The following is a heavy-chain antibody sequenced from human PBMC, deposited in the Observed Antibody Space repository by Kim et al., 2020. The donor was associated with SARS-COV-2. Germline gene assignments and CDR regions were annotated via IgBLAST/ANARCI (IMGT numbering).Heavy chain of an antibody. CDR2: IYHSGST. V-gene: IGHV4-4*02. J-gene: IGHJ4*02. CDR3: ARVGALWFGLFDY. CDR1: GGSISSSNW. Sequence: SETLYLTCAVSGGSISSSNWWSWVRQPPGKGLEWIGEIYHSGSTNYNPSLKSRVTISVDKSKNQFSLKLSSVTAADTAVYYCARVGALWFGLFDYWGQGTLVTVSS. D-gene: IGHD3-10*01.